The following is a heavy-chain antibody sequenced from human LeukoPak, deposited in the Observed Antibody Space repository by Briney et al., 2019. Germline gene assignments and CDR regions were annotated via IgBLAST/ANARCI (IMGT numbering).Heavy chain of an antibody. Sequence: PGGSLRLSCAASGFTFSSYWMSWVRQAPGKGLEWVANIKQDGSEKYYVDSVKGRFTISGDNAKNSLYLQMNSLRAEDTAVYYCARDGSVGATGIWGQGTLVTVSS. D-gene: IGHD1-26*01. V-gene: IGHV3-7*01. J-gene: IGHJ4*02. CDR2: IKQDGSEK. CDR3: ARDGSVGATGI. CDR1: GFTFSSYW.